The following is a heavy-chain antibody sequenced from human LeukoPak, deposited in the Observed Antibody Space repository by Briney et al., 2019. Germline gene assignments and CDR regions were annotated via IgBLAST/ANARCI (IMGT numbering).Heavy chain of an antibody. CDR1: GGSISSGDYY. Sequence: SETLSLTCTVSGGSISSGDYYWSWIRQPPGKGLEWIGYIYYSGSTYYNPSLKSRVTISVDTSKNQFSLKLSSVAAADTAVYYCARDRSGVVPKGLTVTTPWYFDLWGRGTLVTVSS. J-gene: IGHJ2*01. CDR3: ARDRSGVVPKGLTVTTPWYFDL. V-gene: IGHV4-30-4*01. D-gene: IGHD4-11*01. CDR2: IYYSGST.